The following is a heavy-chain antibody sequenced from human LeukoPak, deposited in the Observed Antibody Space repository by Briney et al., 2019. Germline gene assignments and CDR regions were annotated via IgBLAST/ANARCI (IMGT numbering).Heavy chain of an antibody. CDR2: TYYRSKWFN. D-gene: IGHD7-27*01. V-gene: IGHV6-1*01. CDR1: GDSVSSKGAA. Sequence: SQTLSLTCAISGDSVSSKGAAWNWVRQSPSRGLEWLGRTYYRSKWFNDYAVSLKSRITVNPDTSKNQSSLQLNSVTPEDTAVYYCVRDGELGISVFDVWGQGTMVTVSS. J-gene: IGHJ3*01. CDR3: VRDGELGISVFDV.